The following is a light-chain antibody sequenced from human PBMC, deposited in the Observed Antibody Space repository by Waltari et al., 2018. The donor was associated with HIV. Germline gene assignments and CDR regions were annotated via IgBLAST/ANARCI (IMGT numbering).Light chain of an antibody. CDR3: QVWDTSLNEIV. Sequence: LTQPPSVSAAPGATARITCGRVNIGRKSVHWYQQKPRQAPLVVMEDDKDRPPGIPDRFSGTNFGSTATLTISSVEAGDEADYYCQVWDTSLNEIVFGGGTKLTVL. CDR1: NIGRKS. V-gene: IGLV3-21*01. CDR2: DDK. J-gene: IGLJ2*01.